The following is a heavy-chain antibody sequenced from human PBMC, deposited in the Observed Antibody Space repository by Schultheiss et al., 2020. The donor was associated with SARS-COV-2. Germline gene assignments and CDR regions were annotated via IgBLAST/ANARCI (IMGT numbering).Heavy chain of an antibody. Sequence: SETLSLTCTVSGDSFRGSTHHWAWIRQPPGKGLEWIGSIYYRGNTYYNLSLKSRVTISVDTSKNQFSLNLASVTAADTAVYYCARRMGFGDWSFDSWGQGTLVTGSS. CDR3: ARRMGFGDWSFDS. CDR2: IYYRGNT. V-gene: IGHV4-39*01. D-gene: IGHD3-10*01. CDR1: GDSFRGSTHH. J-gene: IGHJ4*02.